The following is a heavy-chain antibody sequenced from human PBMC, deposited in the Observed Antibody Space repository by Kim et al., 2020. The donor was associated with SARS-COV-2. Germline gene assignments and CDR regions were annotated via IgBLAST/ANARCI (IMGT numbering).Heavy chain of an antibody. V-gene: IGHV1-18*01. CDR2: ISAYNGNT. CDR1: GYTFTSYG. D-gene: IGHD3-22*01. CDR3: ARDRGSYYYDSSGYYPIYYYYGMDV. Sequence: ASVKVSCKASGYTFTSYGISWVRQAPGQGLEWMGWISAYNGNTNYAQKLQGRVTMTTDTSTSTAYMELRSLRSDDTAVYYCARDRGSYYYDSSGYYPIYYYYGMDVWGQGTTVTVSS. J-gene: IGHJ6*02.